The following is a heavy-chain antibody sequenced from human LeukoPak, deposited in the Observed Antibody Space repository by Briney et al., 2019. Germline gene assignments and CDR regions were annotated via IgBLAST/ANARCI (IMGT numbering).Heavy chain of an antibody. CDR3: SSTRFDP. J-gene: IGHJ5*02. CDR2: ISYDGSNE. CDR1: GFTFSNYP. V-gene: IGHV3-30-3*01. D-gene: IGHD2-2*01. Sequence: GRSLRLSCAASGFTFSNYPMHWVRQAPGKGLEWVAVISYDGSNEYYADSVKGRFTISRDNSKNTLYLQMNSLRAEDTAVYRCSSTRFDPWGQGTLVTVSS.